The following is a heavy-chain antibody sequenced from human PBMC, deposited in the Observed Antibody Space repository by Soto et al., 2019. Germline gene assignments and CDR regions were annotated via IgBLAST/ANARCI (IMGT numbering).Heavy chain of an antibody. V-gene: IGHV1-46*01. CDR2: INPSGGST. CDR1: GYTFTSYY. D-gene: IGHD4-17*01. CDR3: AKSLFDYGDYYSEELGWFEP. J-gene: IGHJ5*02. Sequence: ASVKVSCKASGYTFTSYYMHLVRHSTGQWLECMGIINPSGGSTSYAQKFQGRVTMTRDTSTSTVYMELSSLRSEDTAVYYCAKSLFDYGDYYSEELGWFEPWGQGTLVTVSS.